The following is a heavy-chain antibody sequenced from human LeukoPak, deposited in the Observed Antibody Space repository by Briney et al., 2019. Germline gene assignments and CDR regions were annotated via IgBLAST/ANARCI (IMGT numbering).Heavy chain of an antibody. Sequence: GGSLRLSCAASGFTFSNYWMHWVRQAPGKGLVWVSRINTDGRSTNYADSVKGRFTISRDNAKNTLYLQMNSLRAEDTAVYYCARVKSHYDRIGSEDAFDIWGQGTMVTVSS. J-gene: IGHJ3*02. D-gene: IGHD3-22*01. CDR3: ARVKSHYDRIGSEDAFDI. CDR2: INTDGRST. V-gene: IGHV3-74*01. CDR1: GFTFSNYW.